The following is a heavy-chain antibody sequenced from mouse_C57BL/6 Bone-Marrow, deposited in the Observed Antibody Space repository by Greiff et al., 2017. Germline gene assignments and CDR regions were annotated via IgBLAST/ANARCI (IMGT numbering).Heavy chain of an antibody. CDR2: INPYNGDT. CDR1: GYSFTGYF. D-gene: IGHD1-1*01. J-gene: IGHJ3*01. V-gene: IGHV1-20*01. Sequence: VQLQQSGPELVKPGDSVKISCKASGYSFTGYFMNWVMQSHGKSLEWIGRINPYNGDTFYNQKFKGKATLTVDKSSSTAHMELRSLTSEDSAVYYCARSNYYGSSPWFAYWCQGTLVTVSA. CDR3: ARSNYYGSSPWFAY.